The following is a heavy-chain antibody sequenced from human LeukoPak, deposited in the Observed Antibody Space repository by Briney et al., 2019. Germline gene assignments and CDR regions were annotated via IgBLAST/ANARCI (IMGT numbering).Heavy chain of an antibody. D-gene: IGHD3-16*01. CDR1: GFTVSGTH. CDR3: AKDEATSGGGLAS. Sequence: PGGSLRLSYAASGFTVSGTHMSWVRQAPGKGLEWVSAMYTGGTTYYADSVTGRFIVSRDTSRSTLFLHMNSLRAEDTAVYYCAKDEATSGGGLASWGQGTLVIVSS. J-gene: IGHJ5*01. CDR2: MYTGGTT. V-gene: IGHV3-53*01.